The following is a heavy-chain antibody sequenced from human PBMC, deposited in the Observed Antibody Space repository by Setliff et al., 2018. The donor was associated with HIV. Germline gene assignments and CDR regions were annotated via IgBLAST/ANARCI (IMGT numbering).Heavy chain of an antibody. V-gene: IGHV4-30-2*01. CDR1: GGSISSGGYS. D-gene: IGHD6-13*01. CDR2: ISHSGST. Sequence: SETLSLTCAVSGGSISSGGYSWSWIRQPPGRGLEWIGYISHSGSTYFNPSLKSRVTFSLDVSKNQFSLRLNSATAADTAVYYCARDQGRPSGSWWDQASSWYLDPWGQGALVTVSS. CDR3: ARDQGRPSGSWWDQASSWYLDP. J-gene: IGHJ5*02.